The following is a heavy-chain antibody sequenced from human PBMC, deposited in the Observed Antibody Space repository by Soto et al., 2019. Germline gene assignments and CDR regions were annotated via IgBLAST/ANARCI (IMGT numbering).Heavy chain of an antibody. Sequence: SETLSLTCAVYGGSFSGYYWSWIRQPPGKGLEWIGEINHSGSTNYNPSLKSRVTISVDTSKNQFSLKLSSVTAADTAVYYCARVRSLGELSFFDYWGQGTLVTVSS. D-gene: IGHD3-16*02. CDR3: ARVRSLGELSFFDY. J-gene: IGHJ4*02. CDR1: GGSFSGYY. CDR2: INHSGST. V-gene: IGHV4-34*01.